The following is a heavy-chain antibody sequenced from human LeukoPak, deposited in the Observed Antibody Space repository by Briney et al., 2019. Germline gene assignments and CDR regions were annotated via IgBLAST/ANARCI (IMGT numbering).Heavy chain of an antibody. CDR3: PKDTGGITMAPQH. D-gene: IGHD3-10*01. CDR2: ISWNSGSI. J-gene: IGHJ1*01. Sequence: GGSLRLSCAASGFTFSSYSMNWVRQAPGKGLEWVSGISWNSGSIGYADSVKGRFTISRDNAKNSLYLQMNSLRAEDTALYYCPKDTGGITMAPQHLCHFTLVTV. CDR1: GFTFSSYS. V-gene: IGHV3-9*01.